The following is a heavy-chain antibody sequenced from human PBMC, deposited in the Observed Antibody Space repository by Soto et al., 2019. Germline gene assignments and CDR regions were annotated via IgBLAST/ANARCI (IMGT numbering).Heavy chain of an antibody. CDR1: GGSISSSSYY. D-gene: IGHD3-10*01. J-gene: IGHJ5*02. Sequence: SETLSLTCAVSGGSISSSSYYWGWIRQPPGKGLEWIASIYSSGSTYYNPSLKSRVTISVDTSKNQFSLKLSSVTAADTAMYYCARRHYYGSGLDPWGQGTLVTVSS. CDR3: ARRHYYGSGLDP. V-gene: IGHV4-39*01. CDR2: IYSSGST.